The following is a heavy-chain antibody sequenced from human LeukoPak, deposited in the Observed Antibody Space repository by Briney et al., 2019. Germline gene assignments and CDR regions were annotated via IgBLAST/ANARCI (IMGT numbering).Heavy chain of an antibody. V-gene: IGHV3-11*03. D-gene: IGHD3-10*01. CDR1: GFTFSDYY. Sequence: PGGSRRLSCAASGFTFSDYYMSWIRQAPGKGLEWLSYISSTTSYTDYADSVKGRFTISRDNAKNSLYLQMNSLRAEDTAVYYCARSSYTSGSSYFDYWGQGTQVTVSA. CDR2: ISSTTSYT. CDR3: ARSSYTSGSSYFDY. J-gene: IGHJ4*02.